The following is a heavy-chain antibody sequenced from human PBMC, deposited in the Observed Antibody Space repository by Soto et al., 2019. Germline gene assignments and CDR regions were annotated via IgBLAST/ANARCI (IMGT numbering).Heavy chain of an antibody. CDR3: ARAGSVVVAAKDYYYYYYMDV. V-gene: IGHV1-2*04. J-gene: IGHJ6*03. CDR1: GYTFTGYY. Sequence: ASVKVSCKASGYTFTGYYMHWVRQAPGQGLEWMGWINPNSGGTNYAQKYKGWVTMTRDTSISTAYMELSRLRSDDTAVYYCARAGSVVVAAKDYYYYYYMDVWGKGTTVTVSS. CDR2: INPNSGGT. D-gene: IGHD2-15*01.